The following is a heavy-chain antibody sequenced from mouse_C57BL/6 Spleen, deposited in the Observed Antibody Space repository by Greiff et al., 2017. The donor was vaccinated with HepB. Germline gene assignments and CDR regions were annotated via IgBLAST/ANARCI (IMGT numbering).Heavy chain of an antibody. CDR1: GYTFTDYY. CDR3: ARGYYGSSPPRAMDY. CDR2: INPNNGGT. V-gene: IGHV1-26*01. Sequence: VQLQQSGPELVKPGASVKISCKASGYTFTDYYMNWVKQSHGKSLEWIGDINPNNGGTSYNQKFKGKATLTVDKSSSTAYMELRSLTSEDSAVYYCARGYYGSSPPRAMDYWGQGTSVTVSS. D-gene: IGHD1-1*01. J-gene: IGHJ4*01.